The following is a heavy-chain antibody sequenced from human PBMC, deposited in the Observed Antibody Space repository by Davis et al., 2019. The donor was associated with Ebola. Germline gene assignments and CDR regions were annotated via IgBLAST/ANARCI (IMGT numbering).Heavy chain of an antibody. D-gene: IGHD5-18*01. CDR1: SGSSISYA. CDR2: IIPIFGTA. J-gene: IGHJ6*02. V-gene: IGHV1-69*06. Sequence: AASVKISCYAASGSSISYAISCVRQDPGQGLEWMGGIIPIFGTANYAQKFQGRVTITADNSTSTAYMELSSMRSEDTAVYYCARDPDTAMVRLRRVLYGMDVWGQGTTVTVSS. CDR3: ARDPDTAMVRLRRVLYGMDV.